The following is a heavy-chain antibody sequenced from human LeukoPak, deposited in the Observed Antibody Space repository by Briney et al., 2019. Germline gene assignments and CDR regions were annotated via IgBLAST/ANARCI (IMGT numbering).Heavy chain of an antibody. CDR3: ARRRSRYSGSYSRSPFDY. J-gene: IGHJ4*02. CDR2: IYYSGST. CDR1: GGSISSSSYY. Sequence: SETLSLTCTVSGGSISSSSYYWGWIRQPPGKGLEWIGSIYYSGSTYHNPSLKSRVTISVDTSKNQFSLKLSSVTAADTAVYYCARRRSRYSGSYSRSPFDYWGQGTLVTVSS. D-gene: IGHD1-26*01. V-gene: IGHV4-39*07.